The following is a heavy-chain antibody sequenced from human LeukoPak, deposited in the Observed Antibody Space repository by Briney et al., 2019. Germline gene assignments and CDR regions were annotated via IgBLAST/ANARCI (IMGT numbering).Heavy chain of an antibody. CDR1: GFTFSSYS. V-gene: IGHV3-21*01. Sequence: PGGSLRLSCAASGFTFSSYSMNWVRQAPGKGLEWVSSISSSSSYIYYADSVKGRFTISRDNAKNSLYLQMNSLRAEDTAVYYCAREYDYYDSSGSFDYWGQGTLVTVSS. D-gene: IGHD3-22*01. J-gene: IGHJ4*02. CDR3: AREYDYYDSSGSFDY. CDR2: ISSSSSYI.